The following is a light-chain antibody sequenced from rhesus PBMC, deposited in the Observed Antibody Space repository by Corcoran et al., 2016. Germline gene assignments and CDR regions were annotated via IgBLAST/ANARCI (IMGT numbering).Light chain of an antibody. Sequence: IVMTQSPATLSLSPGEVATLSCRASDTIGSYLAWYQKKPGQAPKLLVHGAYFRASGIPNRFRGSGSGKHFTLTISSLQPEDVGIYYCQQYNDLPLAFGGGTKVELK. J-gene: IGKJ4*01. V-gene: IGKV3-40*03. CDR1: DTIGSY. CDR3: QQYNDLPLA. CDR2: GAY.